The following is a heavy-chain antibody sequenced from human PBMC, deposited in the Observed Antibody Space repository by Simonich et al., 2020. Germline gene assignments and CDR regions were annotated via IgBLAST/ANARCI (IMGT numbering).Heavy chain of an antibody. CDR3: EIHAGFAFDI. CDR1: VGSISSSRNY. J-gene: IGHJ3*02. Sequence: QLQLQESGPGLVKPSETLSLTCTVSVGSISSSRNYLGWIRQPPGKGLEWIESINYSESTNYNPSLKSRGTISVDTSKNQFSLKLSSVTAADTAVYYGEIHAGFAFDIWGQGTMVTVSS. CDR2: INYSEST. D-gene: IGHD6-13*01. V-gene: IGHV4-39*01.